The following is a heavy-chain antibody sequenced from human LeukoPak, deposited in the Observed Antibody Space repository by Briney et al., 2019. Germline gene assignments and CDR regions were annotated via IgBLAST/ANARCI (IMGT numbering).Heavy chain of an antibody. V-gene: IGHV1-18*01. CDR2: ISAYNGNT. D-gene: IGHD3-22*01. Sequence: GASVKVSCKASGYTFTSCGISWVRQAPGQGLEWMGWISAYNGNTNYAQKLQGRVTMTTDTSTSTAYMELRSLRSDDTAVYYCASSTHYYDSSGYSYGMDVWGQGTTVTVSS. J-gene: IGHJ6*02. CDR3: ASSTHYYDSSGYSYGMDV. CDR1: GYTFTSCG.